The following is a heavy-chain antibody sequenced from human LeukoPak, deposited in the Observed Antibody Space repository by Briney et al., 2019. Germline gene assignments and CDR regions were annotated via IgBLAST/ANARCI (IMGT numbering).Heavy chain of an antibody. CDR1: GFTFSNAW. CDR2: IKSKIDGETT. J-gene: IGHJ4*02. V-gene: IGHV3-15*01. Sequence: PGGSLRLSCAASGFTFSNAWMSWVRQAPGKGLEWVGRIKSKIDGETTDYAAPVQGRFTISRDDSKNTLYLQMNSLKTEDTAVYYCILDRPGYFDYWSQGTLVTVSS. CDR3: ILDRPGYFDY. D-gene: IGHD3/OR15-3a*01.